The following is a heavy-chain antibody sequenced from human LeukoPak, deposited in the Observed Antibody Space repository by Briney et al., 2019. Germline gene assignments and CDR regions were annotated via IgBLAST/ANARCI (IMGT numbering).Heavy chain of an antibody. CDR3: AKGPDSSGWPAYFDY. CDR2: FSVSGNT. J-gene: IGHJ4*02. CDR1: GFTFSSYA. D-gene: IGHD6-19*01. V-gene: IGHV3-23*01. Sequence: GGFLRLSCAASGFTFSSYAMSWVRQAPGKGLEWVSTFSVSGNTYHADSVKGRFTISRDNSKSTLYLQMSSLRTEDAALYYCAKGPDSSGWPAYFDYWGQGTLVTVSS.